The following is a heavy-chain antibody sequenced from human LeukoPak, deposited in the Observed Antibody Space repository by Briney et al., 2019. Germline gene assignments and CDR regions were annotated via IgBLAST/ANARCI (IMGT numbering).Heavy chain of an antibody. D-gene: IGHD5-24*01. J-gene: IGHJ4*02. CDR2: ISSSSSYI. V-gene: IGHV3-21*01. CDR3: AGSERRDGYTFDY. CDR1: GFTFSSYS. Sequence: PGGSLRLSCAASGFTFSSYSMNWVRQAPGKGLEWVSSISSSSSYIYYADSVKGRFTISRDNAKNSLYLQMNSLRAEDTAVYYCAGSERRDGYTFDYWGQGTLVTVSS.